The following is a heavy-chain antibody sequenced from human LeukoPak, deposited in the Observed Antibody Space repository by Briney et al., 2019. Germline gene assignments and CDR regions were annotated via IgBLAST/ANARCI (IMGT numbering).Heavy chain of an antibody. D-gene: IGHD3-10*01. CDR1: GFTFSSYG. V-gene: IGHV3-30*18. CDR2: ISYDGSNK. CDR3: AKLDRGSGNPPFDP. Sequence: GGSLRLSCAASGFTFSSYGMHWVRQAPGKGLEWVAVISYDGSNKYYADSVKGRFTISRDNSKNTLYLQMNSLRAEDTAVYYCAKLDRGSGNPPFDPWGQGALVTVSS. J-gene: IGHJ5*02.